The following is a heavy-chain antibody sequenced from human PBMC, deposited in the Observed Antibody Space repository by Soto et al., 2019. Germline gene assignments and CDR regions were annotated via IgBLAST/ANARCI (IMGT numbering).Heavy chain of an antibody. CDR3: SKGDFDLGSFDY. V-gene: IGHV3-30*18. CDR1: GFTFNSYG. CDR2: ITYDGSDK. D-gene: IGHD3-16*01. J-gene: IGHJ4*02. Sequence: SLRLSCAASGFTFNSYGMHWVRQAPGKGLEWVAVITYDGSDKYYADSVKGRFTISRDNSKNTLYLQMNSLRAEDTAVYYCSKGDFDLGSFDYWGQGTLVTVSS.